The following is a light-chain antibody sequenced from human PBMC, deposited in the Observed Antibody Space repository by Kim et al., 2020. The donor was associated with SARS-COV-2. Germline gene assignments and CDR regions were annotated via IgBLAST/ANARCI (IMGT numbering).Light chain of an antibody. CDR3: QSYDSSLSAWV. CDR1: SSNIGAGYD. V-gene: IGLV1-40*01. CDR2: GNS. Sequence: GVTISGTGSSSNIGAGYDVHWYQQLPGTAPKLLIYGNSNRPSGVPDRFSGSKSGTSASLAITGLQAEDEADYYCQSYDSSLSAWVFGGGTQLTVL. J-gene: IGLJ3*02.